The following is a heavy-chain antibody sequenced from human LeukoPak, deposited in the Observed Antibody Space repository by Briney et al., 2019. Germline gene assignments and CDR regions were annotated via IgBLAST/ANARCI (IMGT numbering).Heavy chain of an antibody. J-gene: IGHJ4*02. V-gene: IGHV3-23*01. CDR1: GFTFSSYA. Sequence: PGGSLRLSCAASGFTFSSYAMSWVRQAPGKGLEWVSAISGSGGSTYYADSVKGRFTISRDNSKNTLYLQMNSLRAEDTAVYYCAKAPAYDFWGGYYHYYFDYWGQGTLVTVSS. CDR2: ISGSGGST. CDR3: AKAPAYDFWGGYYHYYFDY. D-gene: IGHD3-3*01.